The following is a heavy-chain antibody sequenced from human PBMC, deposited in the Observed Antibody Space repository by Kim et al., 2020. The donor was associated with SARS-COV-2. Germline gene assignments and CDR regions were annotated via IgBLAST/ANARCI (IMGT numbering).Heavy chain of an antibody. J-gene: IGHJ5*02. CDR1: GYTFTSYA. Sequence: ASVKVSCKASGYTFTSYAMNWVRQAPGQGLEWMGWINTNTGNPTYAQGFTGRFVFSLDTSVSTAYLQISSLKAEDTAVYYCARDILSYRRYSSGWPPKGGWFDPWGQGTLVTVSS. CDR3: ARDILSYRRYSSGWPPKGGWFDP. V-gene: IGHV7-4-1*02. D-gene: IGHD6-19*01. CDR2: INTNTGNP.